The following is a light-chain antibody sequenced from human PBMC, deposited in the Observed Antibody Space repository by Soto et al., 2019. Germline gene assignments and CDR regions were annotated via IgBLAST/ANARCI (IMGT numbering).Light chain of an antibody. CDR1: QSVLYISNNKNC. J-gene: IGKJ5*01. CDR3: QQYYSTLLT. Sequence: IVITHSPDSLAVSLGERATINCRSGQSVLYISNNKNCLAWYQQKPGQPPTLLIYWASTREAGVPDRFSGGGSGTDFTLTISSLQAEDVAVYYCQQYYSTLLTFGQGTRLEIK. V-gene: IGKV4-1*01. CDR2: WAS.